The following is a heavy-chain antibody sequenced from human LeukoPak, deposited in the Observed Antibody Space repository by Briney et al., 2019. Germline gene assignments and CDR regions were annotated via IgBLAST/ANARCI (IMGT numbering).Heavy chain of an antibody. V-gene: IGHV1-8*01. CDR2: MNPNSGNT. D-gene: IGHD3-3*01. Sequence: ASVKVSCKASGYTFTSYDINWVRQATGQGLEWMGWMNPNSGNTGYAQKFQGRVTITRNTSISTAYMELSSLRSEDTAVYHCARVLRSVNWFDPWGQGTLVTVSS. J-gene: IGHJ5*02. CDR3: ARVLRSVNWFDP. CDR1: GYTFTSYD.